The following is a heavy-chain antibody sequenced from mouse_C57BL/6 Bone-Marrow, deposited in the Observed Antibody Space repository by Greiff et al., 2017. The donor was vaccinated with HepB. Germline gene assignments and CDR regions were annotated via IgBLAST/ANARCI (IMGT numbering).Heavy chain of an antibody. Sequence: EVQLVESGGGLVQPGGSMKLSCAASGFTFSDAWMDWVRQSPEKGLEWVAEIRNKANNHATYYAESVKGRFTISRDDSKSSVYLQMHSLRAEDTGMYYCTADYGNYFYWYFDVWGTGTTVTVSS. V-gene: IGHV6-6*01. J-gene: IGHJ1*03. D-gene: IGHD2-1*01. CDR1: GFTFSDAW. CDR2: IRNKANNHAT. CDR3: TADYGNYFYWYFDV.